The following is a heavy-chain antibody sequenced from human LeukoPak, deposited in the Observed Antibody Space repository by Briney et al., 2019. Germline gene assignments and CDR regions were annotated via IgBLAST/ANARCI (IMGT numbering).Heavy chain of an antibody. CDR2: ISNNGGYT. V-gene: IGHV3-23*01. D-gene: IGHD2-15*01. J-gene: IGHJ4*02. Sequence: GGSLRLSCAASGFTFSHAWMTWVRQAPGKGLEWVSAISNNGGYTYYADSVQGRFTISRDNSKSTLCLQMNSLRAEDTVVYYCAKQLGYCSDGSCYFPYWGQGTLVTVSS. CDR3: AKQLGYCSDGSCYFPY. CDR1: GFTFSHAW.